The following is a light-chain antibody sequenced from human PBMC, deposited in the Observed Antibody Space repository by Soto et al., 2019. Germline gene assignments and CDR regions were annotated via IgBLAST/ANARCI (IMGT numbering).Light chain of an antibody. Sequence: QSALTQPASVSGSPGQSITISCTGSSSDIGGYNYVSWYQQHPGKAPKLIIYDVTYRPSGLSDRFSASKSGSTASLTISGLQPEDEADYYCISYSGSITHLLFGGGTKLTVL. CDR2: DVT. J-gene: IGLJ2*01. CDR3: ISYSGSITHLL. V-gene: IGLV2-14*01. CDR1: SSDIGGYNY.